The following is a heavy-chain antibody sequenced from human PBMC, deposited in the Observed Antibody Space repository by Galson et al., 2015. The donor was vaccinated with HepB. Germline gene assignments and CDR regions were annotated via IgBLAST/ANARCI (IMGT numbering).Heavy chain of an antibody. Sequence: SVKVSCKASGYTFTSYAMHWVRQAPGQRLEWMGWINAGNGNTKYSRKFQGRVTITRDTSASTAYMELSSLRSEDTAVYYCARDAYLTQHWGQGTLVTVSS. CDR3: ARDAYLTQH. J-gene: IGHJ1*01. D-gene: IGHD3-16*01. V-gene: IGHV1-3*01. CDR1: GYTFTSYA. CDR2: INAGNGNT.